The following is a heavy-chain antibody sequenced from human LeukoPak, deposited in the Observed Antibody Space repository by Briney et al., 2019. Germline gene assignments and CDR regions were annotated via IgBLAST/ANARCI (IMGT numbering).Heavy chain of an antibody. Sequence: SETLSLTCTVSGGSISSGSYYWSWIRQPAGKGLEWIGRIYTSGSTNYNPSLKSRVTISVDTSKNQFSLKLSSVTAADTAVYYCARSGSGSLYWYFDLWGRGTLVTVSS. V-gene: IGHV4-61*02. CDR2: IYTSGST. CDR1: GGSISSGSYY. D-gene: IGHD3-10*01. CDR3: ARSGSGSLYWYFDL. J-gene: IGHJ2*01.